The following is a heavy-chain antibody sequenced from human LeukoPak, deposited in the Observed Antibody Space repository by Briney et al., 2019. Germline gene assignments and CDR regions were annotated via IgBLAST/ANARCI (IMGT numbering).Heavy chain of an antibody. V-gene: IGHV3-30*01. Sequence: GGSLRLSCAASGFTFSSYAMHWVRQAPGKGLEWVAVISYDGSNKYYADSVKGRFTISRDNSKNTLYLQMNSLRAEDTAVYYCARGARTKPYSSSWYESRWFDPWGQGTLVTISS. CDR2: ISYDGSNK. CDR1: GFTFSSYA. CDR3: ARGARTKPYSSSWYESRWFDP. J-gene: IGHJ5*02. D-gene: IGHD6-13*01.